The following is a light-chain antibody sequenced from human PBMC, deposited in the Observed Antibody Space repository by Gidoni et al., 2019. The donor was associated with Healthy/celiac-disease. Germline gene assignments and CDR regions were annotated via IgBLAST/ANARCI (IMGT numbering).Light chain of an antibody. CDR2: YDD. CDR3: AAWEDSLNGWV. V-gene: IGLV1-36*01. Sequence: QSVLTQPPSVSEAPRQRVTISCSGSSSNIGNNAVNWYQQLPGKAPKLLIYYDDLLPSGVSDRFSCSKSGTSASLAISGLQSEDEADYYWAAWEDSLNGWVFGGGTKLTVL. J-gene: IGLJ3*02. CDR1: SSNIGNNA.